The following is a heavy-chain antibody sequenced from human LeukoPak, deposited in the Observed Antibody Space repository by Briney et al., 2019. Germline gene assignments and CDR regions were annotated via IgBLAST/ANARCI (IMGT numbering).Heavy chain of an antibody. CDR1: GGTFSSYA. CDR2: IIPIFGTA. V-gene: IGHV1-69*13. Sequence: SVKVSCKPSGGTFSSYAISWVRQAPGQGLEWMGGIIPIFGTANYAQKFQGRVTITADESTSTAYMELSSPRSEDTAVYYCARGPSERYCSSTSCYAGLDYWGQGTLVTVSS. CDR3: ARGPSERYCSSTSCYAGLDY. J-gene: IGHJ4*02. D-gene: IGHD2-2*01.